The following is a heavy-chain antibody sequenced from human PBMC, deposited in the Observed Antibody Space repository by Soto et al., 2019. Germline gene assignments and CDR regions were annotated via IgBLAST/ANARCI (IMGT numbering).Heavy chain of an antibody. V-gene: IGHV1-3*01. CDR1: GYTFSNYA. D-gene: IGHD3-10*01. Sequence: QVQLVQSGAEVKKPGASVKVSCKASGYTFSNYALHWVRQAPGQRLAWMGWINADNGNTKYSQKFQGRVTFTRDTSASTAYLDLSSLRSEDTAVYYCASPSYGSGNYYWGQGTLVTVSS. J-gene: IGHJ4*02. CDR3: ASPSYGSGNYY. CDR2: INADNGNT.